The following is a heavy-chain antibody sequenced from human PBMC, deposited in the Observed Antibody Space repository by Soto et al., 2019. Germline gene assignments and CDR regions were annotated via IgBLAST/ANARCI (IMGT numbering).Heavy chain of an antibody. V-gene: IGHV2-5*02. J-gene: IGHJ3*01. CDR3: AHWGTNLVPGGRGPTFDV. D-gene: IGHD3-10*01. CDR2: IYWDDDK. Sequence: QITLKETGPPLVRPTQTLTLTCSFSGFSVSSNGVGVGWIRQPPGKALEWLALIYWDDDKRYSPSLKSRLTITKDPSKHQVVLILTAIDPVDTATSYCAHWGTNLVPGGRGPTFDVWGQGTPVIVSS. CDR1: GFSVSSNGVG.